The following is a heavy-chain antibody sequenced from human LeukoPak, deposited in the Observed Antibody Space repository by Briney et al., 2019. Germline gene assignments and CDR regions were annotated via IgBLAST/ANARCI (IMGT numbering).Heavy chain of an antibody. Sequence: GRSLRLSCAASGFTFSSYGMHWVRQAPGKGLEWVAVISYDGSNKYYADSVKGRFAISRDNSKNTLYLQMNSLRAEDTAVYYCAKDSHCSSTSCYPRGYYYYYGMDVWGQGTTVTVSS. D-gene: IGHD2-2*01. V-gene: IGHV3-30*18. CDR3: AKDSHCSSTSCYPRGYYYYYGMDV. CDR2: ISYDGSNK. J-gene: IGHJ6*02. CDR1: GFTFSSYG.